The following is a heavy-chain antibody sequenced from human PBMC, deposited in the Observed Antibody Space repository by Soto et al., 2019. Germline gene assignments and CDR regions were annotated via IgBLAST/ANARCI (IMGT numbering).Heavy chain of an antibody. D-gene: IGHD3-9*01. J-gene: IGHJ5*02. V-gene: IGHV4-39*01. Sequence: QLRLQESGPGLVKPSGTLSLTCTVSGDSVTSDDSYCGWIRRPPGQGLEWIGTISHTGETFYIPPIYSRLTTALDASKYQYYLKRAAMTAADAGVFFCARQMRGPILHFGWLSTVNSCGQGILVTVSS. CDR3: ARQMRGPILHFGWLSTVNS. CDR1: GDSVTSDDSY. CDR2: ISHTGET.